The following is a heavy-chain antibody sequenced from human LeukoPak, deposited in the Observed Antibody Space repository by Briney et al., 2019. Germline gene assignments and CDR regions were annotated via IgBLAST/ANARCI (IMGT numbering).Heavy chain of an antibody. D-gene: IGHD1-26*01. V-gene: IGHV3-30*02. CDR3: AKHLSGTSFDY. J-gene: IGHJ4*02. CDR1: GFAFGSYA. Sequence: GGSLRLTCAASGFAFGSYAMHWVRQAPGKGLERVAFIRYDETIKYYSDSVKGRFTISRDNSKNTLYLQMNSLRAEDTAVYYCAKHLSGTSFDYWGQGTLVTVSS. CDR2: IRYDETIK.